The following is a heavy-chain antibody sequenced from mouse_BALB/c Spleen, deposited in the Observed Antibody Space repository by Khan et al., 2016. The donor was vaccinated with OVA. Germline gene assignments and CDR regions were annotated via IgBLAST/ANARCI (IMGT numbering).Heavy chain of an antibody. V-gene: IGHV1-69*02. Sequence: VQLQQPGAELVKPGASVKLSCKASGYTFSSYWMHWVKQRPGQGLEWIGEIDPSDSHTNYNQKFKGKATLNVDKSSSTAYMHLSSLTSEDSAVYYCARAYYCGSSAWFAYWGQGTLVTVSA. D-gene: IGHD1-1*01. J-gene: IGHJ3*01. CDR3: ARAYYCGSSAWFAY. CDR1: GYTFSSYW. CDR2: IDPSDSHT.